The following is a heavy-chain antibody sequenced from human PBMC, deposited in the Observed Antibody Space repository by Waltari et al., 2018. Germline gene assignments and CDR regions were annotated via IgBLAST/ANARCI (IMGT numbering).Heavy chain of an antibody. J-gene: IGHJ4*02. Sequence: QLQLQESGPGLVKPSETRSLTCTGSGGSISSSSYYWVWIRQPPGKGLEWIGSIYYSGRTYYYPSLKSRVTLSVDTAKNPFSLTLSPVTAADTAVYYCARAPGYSSTTMDYWGQGTLVTVSS. CDR3: ARAPGYSSTTMDY. V-gene: IGHV4-39*07. CDR1: GGSISSSSYY. D-gene: IGHD6-13*01. CDR2: IYYSGRT.